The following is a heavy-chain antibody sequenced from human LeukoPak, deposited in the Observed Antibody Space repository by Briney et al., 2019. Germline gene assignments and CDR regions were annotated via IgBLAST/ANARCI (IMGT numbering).Heavy chain of an antibody. Sequence: ASVKVSCKASGGTFSSYAISWVRQAPGQGLEWMGGIIPIFGTANYAQKFQGRVTITTDESTSTAYMELSSLRSEDTAVYYCARDGYSSSGYYYMDVWGKGTTVTVSS. D-gene: IGHD6-6*01. J-gene: IGHJ6*03. V-gene: IGHV1-69*05. CDR3: ARDGYSSSGYYYMDV. CDR1: GGTFSSYA. CDR2: IIPIFGTA.